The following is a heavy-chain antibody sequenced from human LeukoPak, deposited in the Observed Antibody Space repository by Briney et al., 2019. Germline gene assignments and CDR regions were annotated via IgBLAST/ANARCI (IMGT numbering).Heavy chain of an antibody. CDR2: INPSGGST. CDR3: ANENFGTGYSYGYNWFDP. V-gene: IGHV1-46*01. J-gene: IGHJ5*02. CDR1: GYTFTSYY. Sequence: ASVKVSCKASGYTFTSYYMHWVRQTPGQGLEWMGLINPSGGSTSYAQKFQGRVTMTRDASTSTVYMELSSLRSEDTAVYYCANENFGTGYSYGYNWFDPWGQGTLVTVSS. D-gene: IGHD5-18*01.